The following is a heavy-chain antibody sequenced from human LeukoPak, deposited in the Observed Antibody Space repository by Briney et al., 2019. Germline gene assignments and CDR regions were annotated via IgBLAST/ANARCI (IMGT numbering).Heavy chain of an antibody. CDR1: GFSFSDCA. V-gene: IGHV3-23*01. D-gene: IGHD3-3*01. Sequence: GESLRLSCVASGFSFSDCAMSWIRQSPAKGLEWVSSISGSGGSTYYADSVKGRSTISRDNSKNTLFLQVNSLRGEDMGRYYCVKGGQRYDFWRFDHWGQGTLVAASS. CDR3: VKGGQRYDFWRFDH. CDR2: ISGSGGST. J-gene: IGHJ5*02.